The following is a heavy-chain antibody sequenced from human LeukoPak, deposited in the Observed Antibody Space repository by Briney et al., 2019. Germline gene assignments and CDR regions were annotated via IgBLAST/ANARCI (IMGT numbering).Heavy chain of an antibody. D-gene: IGHD3-9*01. CDR3: AKTTYYDILTGYHLDY. J-gene: IGHJ4*02. CDR2: ISGSGGST. Sequence: PGGSLRLSCAASGFTFSSYAMSWVRQAPGKGLEWVSAISGSGGSTYYADSVKGRFTISRDNSKNTLYLQMNSLRAEDTAVYYCAKTTYYDILTGYHLDYWGQGTLVTVSS. CDR1: GFTFSSYA. V-gene: IGHV3-23*01.